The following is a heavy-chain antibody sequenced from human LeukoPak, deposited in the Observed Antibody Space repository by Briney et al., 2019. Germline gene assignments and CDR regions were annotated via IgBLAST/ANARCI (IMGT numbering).Heavy chain of an antibody. CDR3: AGAEGFSNKRLDY. CDR1: GYTFTGYY. CDR2: INPNSGGT. V-gene: IGHV1-2*02. J-gene: IGHJ4*02. Sequence: ASVKVSCKASGYTFTGYYMHWVRQAPGQGLEWMGWINPNSGGTNYAQKFQGRVTMTGDTSISTAYMELSRLRSDDTAVYYCAGAEGFSNKRLDYWGQATLVTVSS. D-gene: IGHD6-13*01.